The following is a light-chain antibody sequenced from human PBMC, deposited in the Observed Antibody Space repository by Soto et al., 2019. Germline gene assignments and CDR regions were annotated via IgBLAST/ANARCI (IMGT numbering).Light chain of an antibody. Sequence: SYELTQPPSVSVAPGKTASISCGGNNIGSKGVHWYQQKPGQAPVLVIYSDTDLPPVIPERFSGSNSANLATLTISRVEAGDEADNSCKVWDRGRAQGVFGGGPRVTVL. J-gene: IGLJ2*01. CDR3: KVWDRGRAQGV. CDR2: SDT. V-gene: IGLV3-21*04. CDR1: NIGSKG.